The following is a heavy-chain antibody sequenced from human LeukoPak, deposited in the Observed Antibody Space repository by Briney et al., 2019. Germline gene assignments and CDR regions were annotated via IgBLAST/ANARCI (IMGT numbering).Heavy chain of an antibody. Sequence: ASVRVSCKSSGFSFSSYGFSWVRQAPGQGLEWMGWISAYNGKTNYAQKFQGRGTMTTDTSTTTVYMDLRSLRADDTAVYFCARGGALTAFDSWGQGTLITASS. CDR3: ARGGALTAFDS. V-gene: IGHV1-18*01. D-gene: IGHD1-26*01. CDR1: GFSFSSYG. J-gene: IGHJ4*02. CDR2: ISAYNGKT.